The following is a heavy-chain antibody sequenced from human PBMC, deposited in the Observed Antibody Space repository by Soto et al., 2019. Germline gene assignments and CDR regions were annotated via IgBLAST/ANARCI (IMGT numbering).Heavy chain of an antibody. J-gene: IGHJ3*01. CDR3: ARGRGVVIPSGTPDAFDV. CDR2: ISAFNDYT. CDR1: GYTFNKYG. V-gene: IGHV1-18*01. Sequence: QAQLVQSGGEVKRPGASVKVSCKASGYTFNKYGFNWVRQAPGQGLEWMGRISAFNDYTNLAQKFQGRITLTTDASTNPAYMELQNLRSDDTAMYYCARGRGVVIPSGTPDAFDVWGPGTMVTVSS. D-gene: IGHD2-21*01.